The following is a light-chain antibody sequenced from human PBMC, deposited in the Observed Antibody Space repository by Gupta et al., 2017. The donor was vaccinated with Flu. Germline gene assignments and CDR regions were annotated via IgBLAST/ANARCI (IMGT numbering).Light chain of an antibody. Sequence: GTLSLSPGDRATLSCRASQSVSSNFLAWYQQKSGQAPRLVLYSTSSRATGIPDRCSGSGSGTDLTLTISRLEPEDFAVYYCQQYDSSPRTFGQGTKVEIK. CDR1: QSVSSNF. J-gene: IGKJ1*01. CDR2: STS. V-gene: IGKV3-20*01. CDR3: QQYDSSPRT.